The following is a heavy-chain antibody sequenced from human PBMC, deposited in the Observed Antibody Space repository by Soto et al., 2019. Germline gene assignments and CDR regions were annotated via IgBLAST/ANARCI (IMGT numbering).Heavy chain of an antibody. J-gene: IGHJ4*02. CDR2: MTSDMKTI. CDR1: GFTFSVYS. V-gene: IGHV3-48*02. CDR3: ARSVEGHFDY. Sequence: EVQLVESGGGLVQPGGSLRLCCAASGFTFSVYSMNWIRQAPGKGLQWVSYMTSDMKTIHYADSVQGRFTISRDNAKNLVYLQMTSLRDEDTAVYYCARSVEGHFDYWGQGALVTVSS. D-gene: IGHD6-19*01.